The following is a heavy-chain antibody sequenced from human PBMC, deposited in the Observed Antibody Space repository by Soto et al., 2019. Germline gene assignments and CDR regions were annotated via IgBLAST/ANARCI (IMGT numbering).Heavy chain of an antibody. Sequence: PSETLSVTCTVSGGSVSSGSYYWSWIRQPPGKGLEWIGYIYYSGSTNYNPSLKSRVTISIVTSKKQFSLNLSSVTAADTAVYYCARVGWTTVGYYFDYWGQGALVTVSS. CDR3: ARVGWTTVGYYFDY. J-gene: IGHJ4*02. CDR1: GGSVSSGSYY. D-gene: IGHD4-17*01. CDR2: IYYSGST. V-gene: IGHV4-61*01.